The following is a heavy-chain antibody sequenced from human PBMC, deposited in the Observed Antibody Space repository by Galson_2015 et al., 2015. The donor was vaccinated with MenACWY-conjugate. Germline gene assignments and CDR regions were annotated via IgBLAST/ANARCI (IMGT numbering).Heavy chain of an antibody. J-gene: IGHJ4*02. CDR1: EFIFSDYW. CDR3: ARTTDYYDSSGYYGDFDY. CDR2: IRGDGSEK. D-gene: IGHD3-22*01. Sequence: SLRLSCAASEFIFSDYWMSWVRQAPGKGLEWVATIRGDGSEKFYVDSVKGRFTISRDNAKNSLYLQLNSLRAEDTAVYYCARTTDYYDSSGYYGDFDYWGQGTLVTVSS. V-gene: IGHV3-7*03.